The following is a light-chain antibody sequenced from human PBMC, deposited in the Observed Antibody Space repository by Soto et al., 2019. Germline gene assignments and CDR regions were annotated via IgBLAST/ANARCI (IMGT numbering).Light chain of an antibody. CDR2: DAS. CDR3: QQYYSNVPIT. J-gene: IGKJ5*01. Sequence: EIVLTQSPVTLSLSPGERATLSCRASRSVSSSLAWYQQKPGQAPRLLIYDASNRATGIPARFSGSGSGTDFTLTISCLQSEDFATYYCQQYYSNVPITFGQGTRLEIK. V-gene: IGKV3-11*01. CDR1: RSVSSS.